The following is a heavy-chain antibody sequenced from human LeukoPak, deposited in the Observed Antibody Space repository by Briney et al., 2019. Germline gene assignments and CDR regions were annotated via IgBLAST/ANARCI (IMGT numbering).Heavy chain of an antibody. CDR2: ISGSGGST. J-gene: IGHJ4*02. Sequence: GGSLRLSCAASGFTFRNYTMTWVRQAPGKGLEWVSAISGSGGSTYYADSVKGRFTVSRDNSRDTLYLQMNSLRADDTATYYCAKDLGIGASGFWGQGTLVTVSS. V-gene: IGHV3-23*01. CDR1: GFTFRNYT. CDR3: AKDLGIGASGF. D-gene: IGHD3-10*01.